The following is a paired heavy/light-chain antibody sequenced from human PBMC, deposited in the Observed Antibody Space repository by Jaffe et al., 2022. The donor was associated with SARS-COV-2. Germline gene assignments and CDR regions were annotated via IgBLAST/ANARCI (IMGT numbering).Light chain of an antibody. Sequence: QTVVTQEPSLSVSPGGTVRLTCGLSSGSVSISNSPSWYHQTPGQAPRTLIYSTSIRSPGVPDRLSGSILGNKAVLTITGAQADDESDYYCVLFMGSGVWAFGGGTKLTV. CDR3: VLFMGSGVWA. V-gene: IGLV8-61*01. CDR2: STS. J-gene: IGLJ3*02. CDR1: SGSVSISNS.
Heavy chain of an antibody. D-gene: IGHD3-9*01. J-gene: IGHJ3*02. V-gene: IGHV4-61*01. CDR1: SGSVDTGSYH. CDR2: LSYSGST. CDR3: ARANGFPGFNFEI. Sequence: QVQLQESGPGLVKPSETLSLTCSVSSGSVDTGSYHWTWIRQPPGKGLQWVGCLSYSGSTNYDPSLKSRATISAGTSKNQFSLRLSSVTAADTAMYYCARANGFPGFNFEIWGQGTMVTVSS.